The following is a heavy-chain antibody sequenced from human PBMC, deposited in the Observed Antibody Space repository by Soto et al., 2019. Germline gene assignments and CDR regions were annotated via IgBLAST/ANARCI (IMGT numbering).Heavy chain of an antibody. D-gene: IGHD3-3*01. Sequence: ASVKVSCKASGYTFTSYAMHWVRQAPGQRLEWMGWINAGNGNTKYSQKFQGRVTITGDTSASTAYMELSSLRSEDTAVYYCARDQKWYYDFWSGYVSWFDPWGQGTLVTVS. J-gene: IGHJ5*02. CDR3: ARDQKWYYDFWSGYVSWFDP. CDR1: GYTFTSYA. V-gene: IGHV1-3*01. CDR2: INAGNGNT.